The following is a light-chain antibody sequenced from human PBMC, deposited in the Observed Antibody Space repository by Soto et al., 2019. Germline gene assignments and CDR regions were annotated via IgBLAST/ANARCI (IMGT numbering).Light chain of an antibody. Sequence: EIVLTQSPGTLSLSPGERATLSCRASQSVSSYLAWYQQKPGQAPRLLIYDASNRATGIPARFTGSGSGTEFTLTISSLQSEDFAVYYCQQYNNWPITFGPGTRLEIK. J-gene: IGKJ5*01. V-gene: IGKV3D-15*01. CDR2: DAS. CDR3: QQYNNWPIT. CDR1: QSVSSY.